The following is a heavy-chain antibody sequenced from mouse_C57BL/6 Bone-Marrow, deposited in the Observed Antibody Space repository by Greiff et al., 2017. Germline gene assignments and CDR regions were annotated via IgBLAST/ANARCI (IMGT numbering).Heavy chain of an antibody. Sequence: QVTLKVSGPGILQPSQTLSLTCSFSGFSLSTFGMGVGWIRQPSGKGLEWLAHIWWDDDKYYKPALKSRPTISKDTSKNQVFIKFANVVTAETSTYYCARISDSSGFPGFAYWGQGTLVTVSA. D-gene: IGHD3-2*02. CDR3: ARISDSSGFPGFAY. CDR1: GFSLSTFGMG. V-gene: IGHV8-8*01. CDR2: IWWDDDK. J-gene: IGHJ3*01.